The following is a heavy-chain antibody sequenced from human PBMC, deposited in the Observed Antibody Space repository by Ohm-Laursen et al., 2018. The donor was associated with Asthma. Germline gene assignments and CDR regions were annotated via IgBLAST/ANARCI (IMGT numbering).Heavy chain of an antibody. D-gene: IGHD6-13*01. CDR1: GYTFTSYG. Sequence: ASVKVSCKASGYTFTSYGISWVRQAPGQGLEWMGRISAYNGNTNYAQKLQGRVTLTTDTSTSIAYMELRSLRSDDTAVYYCARDRDSSYYYYGMDVWGQGTTVTVSS. CDR2: ISAYNGNT. CDR3: ARDRDSSYYYYGMDV. V-gene: IGHV1-18*01. J-gene: IGHJ6*02.